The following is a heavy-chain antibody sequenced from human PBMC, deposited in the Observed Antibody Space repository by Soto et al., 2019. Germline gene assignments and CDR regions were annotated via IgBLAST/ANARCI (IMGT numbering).Heavy chain of an antibody. J-gene: IGHJ4*02. CDR2: INHSGST. CDR3: ARAEGRDTAMVPSNY. V-gene: IGHV4-34*01. CDR1: GGSFSGYY. D-gene: IGHD5-18*01. Sequence: KASETLSLTCAVYGGSFSGYYWSWIRQPPGKGLEWIGEINHSGSTNYNPSLKSRVTISVDTSKNQFSLKLSSVTAADTAVYYCARAEGRDTAMVPSNYWGQGTLVTVSS.